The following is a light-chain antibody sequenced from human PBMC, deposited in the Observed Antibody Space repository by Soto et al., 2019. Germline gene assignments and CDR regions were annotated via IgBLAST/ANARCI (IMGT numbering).Light chain of an antibody. V-gene: IGLV2-14*01. J-gene: IGLJ2*01. Sequence: QSVLTQPPSVSAAPGQKVTISCSGSSFNTGNKYVSWYQQLPGTVPKLMIYEVSNRPSGVSNRFSGSKSGNTASLTISGLQAEDEADYYCSSYTSSSTVVFGGGTQLTVL. CDR2: EVS. CDR1: SFNTGNKY. CDR3: SSYTSSSTVV.